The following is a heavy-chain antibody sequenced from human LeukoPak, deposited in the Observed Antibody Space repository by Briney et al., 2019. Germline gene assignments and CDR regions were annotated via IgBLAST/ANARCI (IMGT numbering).Heavy chain of an antibody. CDR1: GGSISSSSYY. CDR3: ARDLLMMKPLTGYEDY. D-gene: IGHD3-9*01. J-gene: IGHJ4*02. V-gene: IGHV4-39*06. CDR2: IYYSGST. Sequence: SETLSLTCTVSGGSISSSSYYWGWIRQPPGKGLEWIGSIYYSGSTYYNPSLKSRVTISVDTSKNQFPLKLSSVTAADTAVYYCARDLLMMKPLTGYEDYWGQGNVATVSS.